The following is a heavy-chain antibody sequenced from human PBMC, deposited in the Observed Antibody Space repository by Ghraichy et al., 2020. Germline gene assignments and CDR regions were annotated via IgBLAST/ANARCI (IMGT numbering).Heavy chain of an antibody. CDR3: ARNRAGDGRGFFDY. D-gene: IGHD5-24*01. CDR1: GFTFSSYA. CDR2: INHDGDKT. Sequence: GGSLRLSCAASGFTFSSYAMCWVRQAPGKGLEWVASINHDGDKTYYVDSVKGRFTISGDNSKNSLDLQMNKLRAEDTALYYCARNRAGDGRGFFDYWGQGILVTVSS. V-gene: IGHV3-7*03. J-gene: IGHJ4*02.